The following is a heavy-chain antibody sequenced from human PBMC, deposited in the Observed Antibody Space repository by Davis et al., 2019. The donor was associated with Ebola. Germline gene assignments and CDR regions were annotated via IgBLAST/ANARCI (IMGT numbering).Heavy chain of an antibody. CDR1: GFTFSNAG. J-gene: IGHJ6*04. V-gene: IGHV3-15*01. CDR2: IKSKTDGGTT. Sequence: PGGSLRLSCAASGFTFSNAGMSWVRQAPGKGLEWVGRIKSKTDGGTTDYAAPVKGRFTISRDDSKNTLYLQMNSLKTEDTAVYYCTTALGAENYYYGRDVWGKGTTVTVSS. CDR3: TTALGAENYYYGRDV. D-gene: IGHD1-26*01.